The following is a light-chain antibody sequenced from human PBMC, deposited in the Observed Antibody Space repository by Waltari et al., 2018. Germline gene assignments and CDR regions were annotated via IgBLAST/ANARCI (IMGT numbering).Light chain of an antibody. CDR2: GSS. Sequence: EIVMTQSPATLSVSPGERATLSCRASQSISRHLAWYQQKPGQAPRLLSYGSSTRATEVPARFSGSGSGTEFTLTISSLQSEDCAVYYCQQYNEWPPLTFGGGTKVEIK. J-gene: IGKJ4*01. CDR1: QSISRH. V-gene: IGKV3-15*01. CDR3: QQYNEWPPLT.